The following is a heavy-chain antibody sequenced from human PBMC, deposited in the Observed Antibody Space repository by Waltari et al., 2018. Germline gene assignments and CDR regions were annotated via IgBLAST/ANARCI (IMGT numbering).Heavy chain of an antibody. CDR3: VRMVAGTLFDP. D-gene: IGHD6-19*01. CDR1: GGSISSSSYY. V-gene: IGHV4-39*01. Sequence: QLQLQESGPGLVKPSETLSLTCTVSGGSISSSSYYWGWIRQPPGKGLEWIGSIYYSGRTYDNPSLKSRVTISVDTSKNQFSLKLSSVTAADTAVYYCVRMVAGTLFDPWGQGTLVTVSS. J-gene: IGHJ5*02. CDR2: IYYSGRT.